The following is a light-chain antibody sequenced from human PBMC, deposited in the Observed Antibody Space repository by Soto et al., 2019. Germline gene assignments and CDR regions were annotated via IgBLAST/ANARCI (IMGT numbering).Light chain of an antibody. CDR2: KAS. V-gene: IGKV1-5*03. CDR3: QQYNSYPWT. Sequence: DIPMTQSPSTLSASVGDRVTITCRASQSISSWLAWYQQKPGKAPSLLIYKASSLESGVPSRFRGSGSGTEFTITISSLQPDDFETYYCQQYNSYPWTFGQGTNVDIK. CDR1: QSISSW. J-gene: IGKJ1*01.